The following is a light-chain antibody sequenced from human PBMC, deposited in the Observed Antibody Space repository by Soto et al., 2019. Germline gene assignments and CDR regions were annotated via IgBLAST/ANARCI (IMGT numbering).Light chain of an antibody. J-gene: IGKJ5*01. CDR2: DAS. Sequence: DIQMTQSKSSLSASVGDRVTITCQASRDIGKFLNWFQEKPGKAPKLLIYDASNLQTGVASRFSGSGSGPDVTFTITNLQPEDFAKYYCQRYDSLPPTFGQGTRLEI. V-gene: IGKV1-33*01. CDR1: RDIGKF. CDR3: QRYDSLPPT.